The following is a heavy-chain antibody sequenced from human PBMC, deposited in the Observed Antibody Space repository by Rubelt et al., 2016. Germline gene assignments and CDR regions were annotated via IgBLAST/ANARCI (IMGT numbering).Heavy chain of an antibody. Sequence: QLQLQESGPGLVKPSETLSLTCTVSGGSISSSSYYWGWIRQPPGKGLEWIGSIYYSGSTYYNPSLKGGVTLSVATAKNQFSLKLSSVTAADTAVYYCARDPRSGGNSDYYYGMDVWGQGTTVTVSS. CDR3: ARDPRSGGNSDYYYGMDV. D-gene: IGHD4-23*01. CDR2: IYYSGST. V-gene: IGHV4-39*07. J-gene: IGHJ6*02. CDR1: GGSISSSSYY.